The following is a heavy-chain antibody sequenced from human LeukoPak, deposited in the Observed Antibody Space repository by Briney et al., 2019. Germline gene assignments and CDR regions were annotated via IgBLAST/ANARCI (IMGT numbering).Heavy chain of an antibody. V-gene: IGHV3-23*01. D-gene: IGHD2-2*01. CDR2: ISGNGHDT. Sequence: GGSLRLSCAASGFTFSDYAMSWVRQAPGKGLEWVSAISGNGHDTYYADSVKGRLTISRDNFRNTLFLQVSSLRADDSAVYYCAKGVPGYCSGSSCLAYCFDPWGQGTLVTVSS. CDR3: AKGVPGYCSGSSCLAYCFDP. CDR1: GFTFSDYA. J-gene: IGHJ5*02.